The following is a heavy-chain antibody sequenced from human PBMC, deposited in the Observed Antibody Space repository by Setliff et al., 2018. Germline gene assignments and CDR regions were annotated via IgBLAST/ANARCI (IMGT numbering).Heavy chain of an antibody. CDR2: VTWSSGTI. J-gene: IGHJ6*03. CDR3: VKVGGGPAGTAAGNFYYFMDV. Sequence: PGGSLRLSCAASGFRFDDYAMHWVRQAPGKGLEWVSGVTWSSGTIDYADSVKGRFTISRDNAKNSLYLQMNSLRVEDTALYYCVKVGGGPAGTAAGNFYYFMDVWGKGTTVTVSS. V-gene: IGHV3-9*01. CDR1: GFRFDDYA. D-gene: IGHD6-13*01.